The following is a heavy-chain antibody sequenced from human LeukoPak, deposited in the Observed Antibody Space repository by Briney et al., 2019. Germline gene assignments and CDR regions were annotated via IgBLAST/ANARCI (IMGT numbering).Heavy chain of an antibody. CDR2: ISDSGGST. CDR1: GFTFTSYT. D-gene: IGHD2-8*02. V-gene: IGHV3-23*01. Sequence: GGSLRLSCAASGFTFTSYTMTWVRQAPGKGLEWVSGISDSGGSTHYADSVRGRFTISRDNSKSTLSLQMNSLRAEDTAIYYCATYRQVLLPFESWGQGTLVTVSS. CDR3: ATYRQVLLPFES. J-gene: IGHJ4*02.